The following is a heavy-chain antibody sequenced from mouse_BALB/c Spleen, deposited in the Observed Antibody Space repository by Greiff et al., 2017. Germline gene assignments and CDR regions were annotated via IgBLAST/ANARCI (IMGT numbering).Heavy chain of an antibody. D-gene: IGHD1-1*02. J-gene: IGHJ4*01. Sequence: EVKLVESGGGLVQPGGSLKLSCAASGFTFSSYTMSWVRQTPEKRLEWVAYISNGGGSTYYPDTVKGRFTISRDNAKNTLYLQMSSLKSEDTAMYYCARQHYDYAMDYWGQGTSVTVSS. CDR1: GFTFSSYT. CDR2: ISNGGGST. V-gene: IGHV5-12-2*01. CDR3: ARQHYDYAMDY.